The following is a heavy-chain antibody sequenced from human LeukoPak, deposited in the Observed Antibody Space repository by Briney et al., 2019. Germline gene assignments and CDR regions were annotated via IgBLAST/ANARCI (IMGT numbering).Heavy chain of an antibody. CDR1: GGSIRSTNW. CDR2: ISLSGQT. CDR3: SRESGAFCPFGY. Sequence: SETLSLTCGVSGGSIRSTNWWSWVRQPPGQGLEWTGEISLSGQTNFNPSLNGRVTMSLDESRNQLSLTLTSVTAADTAMYYCSRESGAFCPFGYWGQGTLLIVPP. D-gene: IGHD1-26*01. J-gene: IGHJ4*02. V-gene: IGHV4/OR15-8*02.